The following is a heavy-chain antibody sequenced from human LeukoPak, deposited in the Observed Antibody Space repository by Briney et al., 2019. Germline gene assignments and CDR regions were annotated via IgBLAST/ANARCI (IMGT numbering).Heavy chain of an antibody. CDR1: RYSTSGGND. D-gene: IGHD6-6*01. Sequence: PSESLSHTPAEPRYSTSGGNDWSWSPQLPGKGLEWIGTISYSGTTYYNPSLKSRVTISLDASKNQFSLKLSSVTAADTAVYYCARARFDYWGQGTLVTVSS. V-gene: IGHV4-38-2*01. CDR3: ARARFDY. CDR2: ISYSGTT. J-gene: IGHJ4*02.